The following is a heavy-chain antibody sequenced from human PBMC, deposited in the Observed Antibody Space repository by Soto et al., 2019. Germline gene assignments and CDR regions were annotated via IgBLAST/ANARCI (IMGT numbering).Heavy chain of an antibody. Sequence: QVQLVQSGAEVKKPGSSVKVSCKASGGTFSSYAISWVRQAPGQGLEWMGGIIPIFGTANYAQKFQGRVTITADESTSTAYIELSSLRSEDTAEYYGARELESRPEGNWFDPWGQGTLVTVSS. J-gene: IGHJ5*02. CDR2: IIPIFGTA. V-gene: IGHV1-69*01. CDR3: ARELESRPEGNWFDP. CDR1: GGTFSSYA.